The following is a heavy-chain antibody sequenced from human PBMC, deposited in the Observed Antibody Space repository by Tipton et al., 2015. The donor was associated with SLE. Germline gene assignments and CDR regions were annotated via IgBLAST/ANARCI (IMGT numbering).Heavy chain of an antibody. J-gene: IGHJ4*02. Sequence: LRLSCAVYGGSFSGYYWSWIRQPPGKGLEWIGEINHSGSTNYNPSLKSRVTISVDKSKNQFSLKLSSVTAADTAVYYCASVKSLIGRHFDYWGQGTLVTVSS. CDR3: ASVKSLIGRHFDY. D-gene: IGHD2-15*01. V-gene: IGHV4-34*01. CDR1: GGSFSGYY. CDR2: INHSGST.